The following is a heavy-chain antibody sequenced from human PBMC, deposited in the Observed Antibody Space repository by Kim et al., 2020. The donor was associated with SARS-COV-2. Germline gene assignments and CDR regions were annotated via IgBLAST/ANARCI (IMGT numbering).Heavy chain of an antibody. Sequence: DSVKGRFTISRDNSKNTLYLQMNSLRAEDTAVYYCARDDNYSGSYSMIDYWGQGTLVTVSS. D-gene: IGHD1-26*01. V-gene: IGHV3-30*01. J-gene: IGHJ4*02. CDR3: ARDDNYSGSYSMIDY.